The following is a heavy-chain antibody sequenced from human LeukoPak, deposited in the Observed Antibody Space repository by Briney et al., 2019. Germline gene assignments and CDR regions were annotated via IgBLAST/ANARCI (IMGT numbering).Heavy chain of an antibody. CDR3: ARVVGLELPYYYMDV. CDR2: ISSSSSYI. J-gene: IGHJ6*03. CDR1: GFTFSDYE. D-gene: IGHD1-7*01. V-gene: IGHV3-21*01. Sequence: GGSLRLSCAASGFTFSDYEMNWVRQAPGKGLEWVSSISSSSSYIYYADSVKGRFTISRDNAKNSLYLQMNSLRAEDTAVYYCARVVGLELPYYYMDVWGKGTTVTVSS.